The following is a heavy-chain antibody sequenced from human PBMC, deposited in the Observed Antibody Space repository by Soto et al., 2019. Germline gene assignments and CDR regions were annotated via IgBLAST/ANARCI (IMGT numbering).Heavy chain of an antibody. J-gene: IGHJ4*02. CDR2: SDKSGST. V-gene: IGHV4-61*01. CDR1: GASLSSGSYY. CDR3: ARRSSTNHYFFDF. Sequence: QVQLQESGPGLVKPSETLSLACNVSGASLSSGSYYWTWIRQPPGKGLEWIGYSDKSGSTNYHPSLKTRVTISVDTSKNQFSLKLRSVTAADTAVYYCARRSSTNHYFFDFWGQGTLVTVSS. D-gene: IGHD2-8*01.